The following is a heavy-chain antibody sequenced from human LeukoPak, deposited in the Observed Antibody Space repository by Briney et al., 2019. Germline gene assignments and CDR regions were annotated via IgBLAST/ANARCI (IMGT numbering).Heavy chain of an antibody. Sequence: SETLSLTCAVYGGSFSGYYWSWIRQPPGKGLEWIGEINHSGSTNYNPSLKSRVTISVDTSKNQFSLKLSSVTAADTAVYYCARGHTVTKEIWYFDYWGQGTLVTVSS. J-gene: IGHJ4*02. V-gene: IGHV4-34*01. CDR1: GGSFSGYY. CDR3: ARGHTVTKEIWYFDY. CDR2: INHSGST. D-gene: IGHD4-17*01.